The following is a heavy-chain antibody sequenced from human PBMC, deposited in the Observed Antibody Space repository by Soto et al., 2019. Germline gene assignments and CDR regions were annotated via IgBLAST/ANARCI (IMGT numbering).Heavy chain of an antibody. Sequence: PVGSLRLSCAASGFTFSSDDMHWFRQPTGKGLEWVSAIGTAGDPYYPGSVKGRFTITRENAKNSLYLRMTSLRAAETAVYYCARVDSSGYYANWGQGTLVTVSS. V-gene: IGHV3-13*05. CDR3: ARVDSSGYYAN. D-gene: IGHD3-22*01. CDR1: GFTFSSDD. CDR2: IGTAGDP. J-gene: IGHJ4*02.